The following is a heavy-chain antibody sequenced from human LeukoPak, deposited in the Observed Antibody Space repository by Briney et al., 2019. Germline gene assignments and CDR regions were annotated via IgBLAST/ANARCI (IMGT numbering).Heavy chain of an antibody. D-gene: IGHD4-23*01. V-gene: IGHV4-31*03. CDR2: IYYSGST. CDR3: ARVIGDYGGNSGGGFDY. Sequence: SQTLSLTCTVSGGSISSGGYYWSWIRQHPGKGLEWIGYIYYSGSTYYNPSLKSRVTISVDTSKNQFSLKLSSVTAADTAVYYCARVIGDYGGNSGGGFDYWGQGTLVTVSS. J-gene: IGHJ4*02. CDR1: GGSISSGGYY.